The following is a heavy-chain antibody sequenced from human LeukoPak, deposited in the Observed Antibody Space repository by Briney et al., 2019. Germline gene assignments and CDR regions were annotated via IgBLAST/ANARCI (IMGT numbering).Heavy chain of an antibody. Sequence: PSETLSLTCTVSGGSISSSSYYWGWIRQPPGTGLEWIGSIYYSGSTYYNPSLKSRVTISVDTSKNQFSLKLSSVTAADTAVYYCARHWGRDYDFWSGYYGVYFDYWGQGTLVTVSS. CDR2: IYYSGST. CDR1: GGSISSSSYY. J-gene: IGHJ4*02. V-gene: IGHV4-39*01. D-gene: IGHD3-3*01. CDR3: ARHWGRDYDFWSGYYGVYFDY.